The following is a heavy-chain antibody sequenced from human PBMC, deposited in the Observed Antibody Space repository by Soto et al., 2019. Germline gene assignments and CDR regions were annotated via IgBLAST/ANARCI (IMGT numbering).Heavy chain of an antibody. V-gene: IGHV1-18*01. CDR2: ISAYNGNT. D-gene: IGHD3-9*01. J-gene: IGHJ6*02. CDR1: GYTFTRYG. CDR3: ARTDYDILTGPPYYYYYGMDV. Sequence: ASVKVSCKASGYTFTRYGISWVRQAPGQGLEWMGWISAYNGNTNYAQKLQGRVTMTTDTSTSTAYMELRSLRSDDTAVYYCARTDYDILTGPPYYYYYGMDVWGQGTTVTV.